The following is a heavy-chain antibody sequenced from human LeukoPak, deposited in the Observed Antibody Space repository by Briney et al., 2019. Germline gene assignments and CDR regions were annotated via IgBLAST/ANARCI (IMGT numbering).Heavy chain of an antibody. Sequence: PETLSLTCTVSGGSIRSSFWSWIRQPAGKGLEWIGRIYASGSTNYNPSLKSRITMSVGTSQNQFSLKLTSVTAADTAVYFCARAPGGCGGTCPFDYWSQGTLVTVSS. CDR1: GGSIRSSF. V-gene: IGHV4-4*07. CDR3: ARAPGGCGGTCPFDY. CDR2: IYASGST. D-gene: IGHD2-15*01. J-gene: IGHJ4*02.